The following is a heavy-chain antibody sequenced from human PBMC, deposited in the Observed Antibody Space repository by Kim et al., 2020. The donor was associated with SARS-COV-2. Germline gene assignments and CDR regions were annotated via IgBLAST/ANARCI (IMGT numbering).Heavy chain of an antibody. CDR3: ARGPLWEGGTC. CDR2: IRPDGSEE. V-gene: IGHV3-7*04. Sequence: GGSLRLSCAASGFSFISSWMSWVRQAPGKGLEWLANIRPDGSEEHYVDPVKGRFTISRDNAKNSLYLQMNSLRTEDTAVYYCARGPLWEGGTCWGRGTLV. D-gene: IGHD1-26*01. CDR1: GFSFISSW. J-gene: IGHJ2*01.